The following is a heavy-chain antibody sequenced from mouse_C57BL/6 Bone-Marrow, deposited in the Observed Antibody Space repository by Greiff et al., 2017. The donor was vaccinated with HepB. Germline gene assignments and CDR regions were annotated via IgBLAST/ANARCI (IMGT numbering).Heavy chain of an antibody. V-gene: IGHV3-1*01. CDR2: ISYSGST. D-gene: IGHD1-2*01. J-gene: IGHJ2*01. CDR1: GYSITSGYD. CDR3: ARGTASYYFDY. Sequence: EVQLVESGPGMVKPSQSLSLTCTVTGYSITSGYDWHWIRHFPGNKLEWMGYISYSGSTNYNPSLKSRISITHDTSKNHFFLKLNSVTTDDTAIYYCARGTASYYFDYWGQGTTLTVSS.